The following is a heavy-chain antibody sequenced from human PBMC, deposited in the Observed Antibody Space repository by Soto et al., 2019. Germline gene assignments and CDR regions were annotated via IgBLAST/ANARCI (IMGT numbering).Heavy chain of an antibody. D-gene: IGHD5-18*01. CDR1: GGSISSGGYY. CDR3: ARDDRGYSNGEAFDV. J-gene: IGHJ3*01. CDR2: IYYSGST. Sequence: TLSLTCTVSGGSISSGGYYWSWIRQHPGKSLELIGYIYYSGSTYYNPSLKSRVTISVDTSKNQSSLKLSSVTAADTAVYYCARDDRGYSNGEAFDVWGQGTMVTVS. V-gene: IGHV4-31*03.